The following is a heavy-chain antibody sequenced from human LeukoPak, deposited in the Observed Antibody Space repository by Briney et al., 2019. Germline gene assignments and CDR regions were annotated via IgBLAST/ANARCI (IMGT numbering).Heavy chain of an antibody. V-gene: IGHV3-23*01. CDR1: GFIFNNYG. CDR2: ISNDGGGT. Sequence: GGSLRLSCAASGFIFNNYGLVWVRQAPGKGLEWVSAISNDGGGTTYADFVKGRFTISRDNSKNTLFLQMNSLRAEDTAVYYCVEDVVVIVAAKPGIWGQGTLVAVSS. CDR3: VEDVVVIVAAKPGI. J-gene: IGHJ1*01. D-gene: IGHD2-15*01.